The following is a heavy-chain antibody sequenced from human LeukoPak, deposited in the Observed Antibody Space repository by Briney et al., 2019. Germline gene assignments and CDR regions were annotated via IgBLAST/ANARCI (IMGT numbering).Heavy chain of an antibody. Sequence: PSETLSLTCAVYGGSFSGYYWSWIRQPPGKGLEWIGEINHSGCTNYNPSLKSRVTISVDTSKNQFSLKLSSVTAADTAVYYCARGSTLLWFGELLSWFDPWGQGTLVTVSS. CDR1: GGSFSGYY. J-gene: IGHJ5*02. CDR2: INHSGCT. V-gene: IGHV4-34*01. D-gene: IGHD3-10*01. CDR3: ARGSTLLWFGELLSWFDP.